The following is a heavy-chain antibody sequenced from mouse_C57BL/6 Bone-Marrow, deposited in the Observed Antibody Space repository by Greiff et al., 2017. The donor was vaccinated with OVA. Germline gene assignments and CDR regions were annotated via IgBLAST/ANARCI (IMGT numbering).Heavy chain of an antibody. D-gene: IGHD1-1*01. Sequence: DVMLVESGGGLVKPGGSLKLSCAASGFTFSDYGMHWVRQAPEKGLEWVAYISSGSSTIYYADTVKGRFTISRDNAKNTLFLQMTSLRSEDTAMYYCARRYYGSSPYYFDYWGQGTTLTVSS. J-gene: IGHJ2*01. CDR3: ARRYYGSSPYYFDY. CDR2: ISSGSSTI. CDR1: GFTFSDYG. V-gene: IGHV5-17*01.